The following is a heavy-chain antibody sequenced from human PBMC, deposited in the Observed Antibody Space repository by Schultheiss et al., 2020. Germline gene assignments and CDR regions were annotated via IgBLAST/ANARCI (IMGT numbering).Heavy chain of an antibody. CDR1: GYTFTSYG. J-gene: IGHJ6*03. Sequence: SVKVSCKASGYTFTSYGISWVRQAPGQGLEWMGGIIPIFGTANYAQKFQGRVTITADESTSTAYMELSSLRSEDTAVYYCASLSTVTTYYYYMDVWGKGTTVTVSS. CDR2: IIPIFGTA. D-gene: IGHD4-17*01. CDR3: ASLSTVTTYYYYMDV. V-gene: IGHV1-69*13.